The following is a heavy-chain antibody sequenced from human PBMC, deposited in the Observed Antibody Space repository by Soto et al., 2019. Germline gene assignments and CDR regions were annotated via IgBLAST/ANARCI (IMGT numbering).Heavy chain of an antibody. CDR2: ISSSSSTI. V-gene: IGHV3-48*01. CDR1: GFTFSSYS. Sequence: PGGSLRLSCAASGFTFSSYSMNWVRQAPGKGLEWVSYISSSSSTIYYADSVKGRFTISRDNAKNSLYLQMNSLRAEDTAVYYCARDDTGRWLQLSSFDYWGQGTLVTVSS. J-gene: IGHJ4*02. CDR3: ARDDTGRWLQLSSFDY. D-gene: IGHD5-12*01.